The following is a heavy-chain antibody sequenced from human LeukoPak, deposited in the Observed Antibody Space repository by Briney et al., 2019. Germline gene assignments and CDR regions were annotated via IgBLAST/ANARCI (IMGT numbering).Heavy chain of an antibody. CDR2: IIPIFGTA. Sequence: ASVKVSCRASGGTFSSYAISWVRQAPGQGLEWMGGIIPIFGTANYAQKFQGRVTITADESTSTAYMELSSLRSEDTAVYYCPRSEVAARPDYYYYYGMDVWGQGTTVTVSS. V-gene: IGHV1-69*13. D-gene: IGHD6-6*01. CDR3: PRSEVAARPDYYYYYGMDV. CDR1: GGTFSSYA. J-gene: IGHJ6*02.